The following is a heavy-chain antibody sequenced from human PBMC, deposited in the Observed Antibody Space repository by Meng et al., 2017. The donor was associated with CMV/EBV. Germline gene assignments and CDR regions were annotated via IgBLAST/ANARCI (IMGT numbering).Heavy chain of an antibody. J-gene: IGHJ4*02. D-gene: IGHD3-3*01. Sequence: SVKVSCKASGYTFTGYYMHWVRQAPGQGLEWMGWINPNSGGTNYAQKFQGRVTMTRDTSISTAYMELSRLRSDDMAVYYCARDGVVFGVVTLFDYWGQGTLVTVSS. CDR2: INPNSGGT. CDR3: ARDGVVFGVVTLFDY. CDR1: GYTFTGYY. V-gene: IGHV1-2*02.